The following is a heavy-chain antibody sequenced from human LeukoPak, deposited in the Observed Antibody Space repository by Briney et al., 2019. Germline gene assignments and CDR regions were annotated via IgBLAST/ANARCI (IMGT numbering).Heavy chain of an antibody. J-gene: IGHJ5*02. CDR3: ARGVRRPYGSGVVNWFDP. V-gene: IGHV4-34*01. CDR2: INHKGST. CDR1: GRSFSGYY. Sequence: SETLSLTCAVYGRSFSGYYWSWIRQPPGKGLEWNWEINHKGSTNYNPSLKSRVTISVDTSKNQFSLKLSSVTAADTAVYYCARGVRRPYGSGVVNWFDPWGQGTLVTVSS. D-gene: IGHD3-10*01.